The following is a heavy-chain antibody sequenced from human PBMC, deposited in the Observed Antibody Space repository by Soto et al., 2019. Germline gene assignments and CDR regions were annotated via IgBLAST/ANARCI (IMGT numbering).Heavy chain of an antibody. D-gene: IGHD1-26*01. CDR1: GDSVSSNSAA. V-gene: IGHV6-1*01. CDR3: KRVGASRLDAFDL. Sequence: SQTLSLTCAISGDSVSSNSAAWNWVRHSPSRGLEWLGRTYYRSRWNNDFALFVKSRITINADTSKNQFYLQLNSVTPEDTAVYYCKRVGASRLDAFDLWGQGTMVTVSS. J-gene: IGHJ3*01. CDR2: TYYRSRWNN.